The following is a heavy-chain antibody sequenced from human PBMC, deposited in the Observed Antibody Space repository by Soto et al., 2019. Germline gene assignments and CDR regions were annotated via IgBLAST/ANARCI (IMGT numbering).Heavy chain of an antibody. CDR2: IYYSGST. Sequence: SETLSLTCTVSGGSISSSSYYWGWIRQPPGKGLEWIGSIYYSGSTYYNPSLKSRVTISVDTSKNQFSLKLSSVTAADTAVYYCARQGRSSSWKQPGGQVGWFDPWGQGTLVTVSS. CDR1: GGSISSSSYY. J-gene: IGHJ5*02. V-gene: IGHV4-39*01. CDR3: ARQGRSSSWKQPGGQVGWFDP. D-gene: IGHD6-13*01.